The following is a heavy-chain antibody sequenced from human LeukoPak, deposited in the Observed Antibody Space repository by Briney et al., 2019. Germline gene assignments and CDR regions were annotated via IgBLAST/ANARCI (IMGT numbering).Heavy chain of an antibody. J-gene: IGHJ4*02. CDR1: GGSISSYY. Sequence: SETLSLTCTVSGGSISSYYWSWIRQPPGKGLEWIGYIYSSGSTNYNPSLKSRVTISVDTSKNQFSLKLSSVTAADTAVYYCARDAYSGSARIYWGQGTLVTVSS. V-gene: IGHV4-59*12. CDR3: ARDAYSGSARIY. CDR2: IYSSGST. D-gene: IGHD1-26*01.